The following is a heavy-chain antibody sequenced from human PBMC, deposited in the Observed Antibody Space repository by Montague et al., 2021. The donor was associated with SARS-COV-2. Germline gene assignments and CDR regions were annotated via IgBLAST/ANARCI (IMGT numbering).Heavy chain of an antibody. CDR3: AKTEAGYCSGGSCVVDY. J-gene: IGHJ4*02. D-gene: IGHD2-15*01. V-gene: IGHV3-23*01. Sequence: SLRLSCAASGFTFSSYAMSWVRQAPGKGLEWVSVISGSGGDTYYADSVKGRFTISRDNFKNTQYLQMNSLRAEDAAVYYCAKTEAGYCSGGSCVVDYWGQGAVVIVA. CDR2: ISGSGGDT. CDR1: GFTFSSYA.